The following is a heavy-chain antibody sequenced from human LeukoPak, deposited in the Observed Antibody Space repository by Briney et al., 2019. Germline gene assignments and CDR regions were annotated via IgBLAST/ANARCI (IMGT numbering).Heavy chain of an antibody. CDR1: GFTSSDYD. CDR3: GRAFPPLRTSSAGDL. Sequence: GGSLRLSCSASGFTSSDYDMNWVRQAPGEGLEWVSSISGLSTHIYYGDSVKGRFSISRDNAKNSVYLQMNSLGVEDTAIYYCGRAFPPLRTSSAGDLWGEGILVTVSS. D-gene: IGHD3-16*01. CDR2: ISGLSTHI. V-gene: IGHV3-69-1*02. J-gene: IGHJ4*02.